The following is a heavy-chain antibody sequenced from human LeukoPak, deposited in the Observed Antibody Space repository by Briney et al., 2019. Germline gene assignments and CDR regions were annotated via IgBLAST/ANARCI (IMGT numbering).Heavy chain of an antibody. CDR1: GFTFGDYP. D-gene: IGHD1-26*01. CDR2: ISPDGGRS. J-gene: IGHJ5*02. V-gene: IGHV3-43*02. CDR3: AKDMGGSGRNWASNWFDP. Sequence: PGGSLRLSCAASGFTFGDYPMHWIRQTPGQGLEWVSLISPDGGRSFQADSVRGRFTISRDNSKNSLHLQMNSLRSEDTALYYCAKDMGGSGRNWASNWFDPWGQGTLVTVSS.